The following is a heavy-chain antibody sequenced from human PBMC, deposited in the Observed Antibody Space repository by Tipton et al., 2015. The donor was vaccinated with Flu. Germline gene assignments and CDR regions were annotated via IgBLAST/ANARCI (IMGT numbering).Heavy chain of an antibody. CDR1: GFAFSSYW. D-gene: IGHD2/OR15-2a*01. J-gene: IGHJ4*02. CDR2: INEDGSTT. Sequence: GSLRLSCAASGFAFSSYWVLWVRQAPGKGLEWVANINEDGSTTYYLGSVRGRSTISRDNARNSVFLQMNSLRVEDTALYYCAIFKNPGHWGQGTLVTVSS. V-gene: IGHV3-7*01. CDR3: AIFKNPGH.